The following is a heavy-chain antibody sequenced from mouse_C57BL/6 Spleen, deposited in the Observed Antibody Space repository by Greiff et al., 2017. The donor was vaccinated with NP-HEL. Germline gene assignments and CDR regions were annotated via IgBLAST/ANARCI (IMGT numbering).Heavy chain of an antibody. Sequence: QVQLQQSGAELVKPGASVKMSCKASGYTFTSYWITWVKQRPGHGLEWIGDIYPGSGSTNYNEKFKSKATLTVDTSSSTAYMQLSSLTSEDSAVYYCARSGGSSYLHYWGQGTTLTVSS. V-gene: IGHV1-55*01. D-gene: IGHD1-1*01. J-gene: IGHJ2*01. CDR1: GYTFTSYW. CDR3: ARSGGSSYLHY. CDR2: IYPGSGST.